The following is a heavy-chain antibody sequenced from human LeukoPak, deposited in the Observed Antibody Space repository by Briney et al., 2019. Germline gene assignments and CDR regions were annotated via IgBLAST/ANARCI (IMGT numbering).Heavy chain of an antibody. Sequence: GGSLRLSCAASGFTFSNYNVNWVRQAPGKGLEWVSSISSSSSYKYYADSLKGRFTISRDNAKNSLFLQMNSLRAEDTAVYYCARDLGRYQLLNYYAFDIWGQGTMVTVSS. CDR1: GFTFSNYN. CDR3: ARDLGRYQLLNYYAFDI. J-gene: IGHJ3*02. D-gene: IGHD2-2*01. V-gene: IGHV3-21*01. CDR2: ISSSSSYK.